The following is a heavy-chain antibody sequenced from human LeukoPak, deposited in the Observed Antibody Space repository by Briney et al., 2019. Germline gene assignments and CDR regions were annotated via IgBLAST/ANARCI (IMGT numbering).Heavy chain of an antibody. CDR1: GFTASSYG. Sequence: GGPPRLSSAASGFTASSYGMHWVRQASGKGLGWVTFIGYDGSNKYYADSVKGRFTISSDNSKNTLYLQMNSLRAEDTAVYYCSKGFEYSSSSVYWGQGTLVTVSS. CDR2: IGYDGSNK. J-gene: IGHJ4*02. V-gene: IGHV3-30*02. D-gene: IGHD6-6*01. CDR3: SKGFEYSSSSVY.